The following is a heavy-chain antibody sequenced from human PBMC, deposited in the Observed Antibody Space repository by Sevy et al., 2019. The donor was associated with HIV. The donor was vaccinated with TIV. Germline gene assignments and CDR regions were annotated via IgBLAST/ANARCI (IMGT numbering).Heavy chain of an antibody. J-gene: IGHJ4*02. CDR1: GYIFTGYY. D-gene: IGHD6-19*01. CDR3: AKDLWEWLVRYSFDS. CDR2: INPNSGAT. V-gene: IGHV1-2*02. Sequence: ASVKVSCKASGYIFTGYYMHWVRQAPGQGPEWMGWINPNSGATYFAQKFQDRATVTRDTSINTVYMELSSLRSDDTAVYCCAKDLWEWLVRYSFDSWGQGTLVTVSS.